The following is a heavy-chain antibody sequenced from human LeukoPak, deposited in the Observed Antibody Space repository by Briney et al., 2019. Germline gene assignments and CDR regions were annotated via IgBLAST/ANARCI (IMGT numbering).Heavy chain of an antibody. V-gene: IGHV3-30*02. CDR1: GFTFSSYA. J-gene: IGHJ4*02. Sequence: PGRSLRLSCAASGFTFSSYAMHWVRQAPGKGLEWVAFIRYDGSNKYYADSVKGRFTISRDNSKNTLYLQMNSLRAEDTAVYYCAKGQAVAEPSDYWGQGTLVTVSS. CDR3: AKGQAVAEPSDY. CDR2: IRYDGSNK. D-gene: IGHD6-19*01.